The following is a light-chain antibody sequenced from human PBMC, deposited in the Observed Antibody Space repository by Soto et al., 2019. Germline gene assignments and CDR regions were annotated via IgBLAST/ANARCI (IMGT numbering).Light chain of an antibody. V-gene: IGKV3-20*01. CDR3: QQYSTSRLT. CDR1: QSVTSSY. CDR2: GAS. Sequence: EIVLTQSPGTLSLSPGERATLSCRASQSVTSSYLARYQQKPGQAPTLLISGASSRATGIPDRFSGSGSGTDFTLTISRLEPEDFAVYYCQQYSTSRLTFGGGTKVEIK. J-gene: IGKJ4*01.